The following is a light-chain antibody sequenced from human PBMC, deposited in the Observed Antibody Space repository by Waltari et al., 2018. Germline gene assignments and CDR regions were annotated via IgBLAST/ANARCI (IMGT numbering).Light chain of an antibody. CDR2: EVI. J-gene: IGLJ3*02. CDR3: CSYAGRNIWV. CDR1: SSDVGFYNL. Sequence: QSALTQPASVSGSPGQSITISCTGTSSDVGFYNLVSWYQQHPDKAPKLMVYEVIERTSVVSNRFAVSKSGDTASLTISGLQAEDEANYYCCSYAGRNIWVFGGGTKLTVL. V-gene: IGLV2-23*02.